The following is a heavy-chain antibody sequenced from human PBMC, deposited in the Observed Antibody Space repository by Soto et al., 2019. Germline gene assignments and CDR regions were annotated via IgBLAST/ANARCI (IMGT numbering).Heavy chain of an antibody. J-gene: IGHJ5*02. CDR1: GYTFTSYY. CDR2: INPSGGST. V-gene: IGHV1-46*01. D-gene: IGHD6-13*01. Sequence: QVQLVQSGAEVKKPGASVKVSCKASGYTFTSYYMHWVRQAPGQGLEWMGIINPSGGSTSYAQKFQGRVTMTRDTSTSTVYMELSSLRSEDTAVYYCARIGGSSWSLNNWFDPWGQGTLVTVSS. CDR3: ARIGGSSWSLNNWFDP.